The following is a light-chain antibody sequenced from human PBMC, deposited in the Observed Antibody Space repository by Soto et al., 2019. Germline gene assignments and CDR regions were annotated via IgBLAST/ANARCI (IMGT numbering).Light chain of an antibody. J-gene: IGKJ1*01. CDR3: QQYDNRPPWT. CDR1: QDISNY. V-gene: IGKV1-33*01. CDR2: DAS. Sequence: DIQMTQSPSSLSASVGDRVTITCQASQDISNYLNGYQQKPGKAPKLLIYDASNLETGVPSRFSGSGAGTDFTFTISSLQPEDIATYYCQQYDNRPPWTFGQGTKVEIK.